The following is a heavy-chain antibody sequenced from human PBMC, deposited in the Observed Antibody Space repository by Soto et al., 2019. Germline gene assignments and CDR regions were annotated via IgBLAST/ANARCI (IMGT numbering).Heavy chain of an antibody. CDR2: IYPGDSDT. CDR3: ARLPYCSGGSCFHTYFDY. CDR1: GESFTRYW. D-gene: IGHD2-15*01. Sequence: GAALKISGEGCGESFTRYWMGWVRQMNRKGLEWMGIIYPGDSDTRYSPSFQGQVTISADKSISTAYLQWSSLKASDTAMYYCARLPYCSGGSCFHTYFDYWGQGTLVTVSS. J-gene: IGHJ4*02. V-gene: IGHV5-51*01.